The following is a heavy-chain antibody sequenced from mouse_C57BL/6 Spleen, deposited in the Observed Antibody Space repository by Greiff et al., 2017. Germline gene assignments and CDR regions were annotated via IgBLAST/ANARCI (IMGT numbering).Heavy chain of an antibody. CDR3: ARATMAQFAY. CDR2: IYPGDGDT. V-gene: IGHV1-82*01. Sequence: VQLQQSGPELVKPGASVKISCKASGYAFSSSWMNWVKQRPGKGLEWIGRIYPGDGDTNYNGKFKGQATLTADKTSSPSYMQLRILTSEDAAVYFCARATMAQFAYWGQGTLVTVSA. CDR1: GYAFSSSW. J-gene: IGHJ3*01. D-gene: IGHD2-1*01.